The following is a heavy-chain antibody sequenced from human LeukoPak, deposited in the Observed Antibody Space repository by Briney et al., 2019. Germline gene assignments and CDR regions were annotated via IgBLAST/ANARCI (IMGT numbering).Heavy chain of an antibody. V-gene: IGHV4-61*02. D-gene: IGHD5-24*01. J-gene: IGHJ4*02. CDR2: IYISGST. Sequence: SETLSLTCTVSGGSFSSGLYYWTWIRQPAGKGLEWIGRIYISGSTNYNPSLKSRVTISRDTSKNEFSLKLSSVTAADTAVYHCARDSRRDGYNLDYWGRGTLVTVSS. CDR3: ARDSRRDGYNLDY. CDR1: GGSFSSGLYY.